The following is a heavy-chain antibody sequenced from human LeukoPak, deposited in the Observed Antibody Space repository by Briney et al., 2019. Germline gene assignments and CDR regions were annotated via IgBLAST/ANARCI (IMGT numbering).Heavy chain of an antibody. CDR2: ITAYNGNR. V-gene: IGHV1-18*01. J-gene: IGHJ4*01. Sequence: ASVTVSCKTSGYTFSNYGISWVRQAPGQGLEWMRWITAYNGNRLYAQRFQGRITLTTDTSTSTSYMELRSLEYDDTAIYYCARDNDKVVDHWGQGTLVTVSS. CDR1: GYTFSNYG. CDR3: ARDNDKVVDH. D-gene: IGHD1-1*01.